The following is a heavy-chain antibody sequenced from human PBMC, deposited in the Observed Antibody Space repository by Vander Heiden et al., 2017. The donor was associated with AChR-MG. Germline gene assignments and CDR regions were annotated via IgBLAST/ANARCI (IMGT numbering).Heavy chain of an antibody. CDR2: TWSSGET. CDR1: GFTINRNY. V-gene: IGHV3-53*01. D-gene: IGHD5-18*01. CDR3: ARDVTGMDV. J-gene: IGHJ6*02. Sequence: EVQLVESGGGLIQPGGSLRLSCAASGFTINRNYMRWVRQAPGRGLEWVSLTWSSGETFYADSVKGRFTIYRDNGKNTLYLQINSLTAEDTAVYYCARDVTGMDVWGQGTTVIVSS.